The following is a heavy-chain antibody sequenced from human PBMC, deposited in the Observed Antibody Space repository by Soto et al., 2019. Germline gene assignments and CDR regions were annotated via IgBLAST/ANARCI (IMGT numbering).Heavy chain of an antibody. V-gene: IGHV3-30*18. CDR1: GFTFSSYG. D-gene: IGHD6-13*01. CDR2: ISYDGSNK. J-gene: IGHJ4*02. CDR3: AKGKAAAGTSEFDY. Sequence: QVQLVESGGGVVQPGRSLRLSCAASGFTFSSYGMHWVRQAPGKGLEWVAVISYDGSNKYYADSVKGRFTISRDNSKNTLYLQMNSLRAEDTAVYYCAKGKAAAGTSEFDYWGQGTLVTVSS.